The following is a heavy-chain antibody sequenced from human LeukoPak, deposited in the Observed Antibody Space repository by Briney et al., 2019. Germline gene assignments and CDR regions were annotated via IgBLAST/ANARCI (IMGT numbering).Heavy chain of an antibody. CDR3: AKSPRGYRALHFDY. Sequence: QAGGSLRLSCAASGFTFSSYSMNWVRQAPGKGLEWVSAISGSGGSTYYADSVKGRFTISRDNSKNTLYLQMNSLRAEDTAVYYCAKSPRGYRALHFDYWGQGTLVTVSS. D-gene: IGHD5-12*01. J-gene: IGHJ4*02. V-gene: IGHV3-23*01. CDR1: GFTFSSYS. CDR2: ISGSGGST.